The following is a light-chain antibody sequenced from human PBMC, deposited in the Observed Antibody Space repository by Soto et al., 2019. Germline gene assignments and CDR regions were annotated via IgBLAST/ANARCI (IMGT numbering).Light chain of an antibody. V-gene: IGKV3-15*01. CDR1: EGSRNN. CDR2: DAS. CDR3: QQYNAWPPWT. Sequence: EVVMTQSPATLSVSSGERVTLSCRASEGSRNNLAWYQQRPGQAPRLLIYDASTRAAAIPTRFSGSGSGTEFTLTISSLQSEDFAVYYCQQYNAWPPWTFGQGTKVEIK. J-gene: IGKJ1*01.